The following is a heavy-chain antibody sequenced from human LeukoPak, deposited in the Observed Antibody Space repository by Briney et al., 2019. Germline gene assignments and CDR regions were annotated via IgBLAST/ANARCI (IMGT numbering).Heavy chain of an antibody. CDR2: ISAYNGNT. V-gene: IGHV1-18*01. CDR3: AVVVTSGGFDY. Sequence: RASVKVSCKASGYTFTSYGISWVRQAPGQGLEWMGWISAYNGNTNYAQKLQGRVTMTTDTSTSTAYMELRSLRSDDTAVYYCAVVVTSGGFDYWGQGTLVTVSS. J-gene: IGHJ4*02. CDR1: GYTFTSYG. D-gene: IGHD3-22*01.